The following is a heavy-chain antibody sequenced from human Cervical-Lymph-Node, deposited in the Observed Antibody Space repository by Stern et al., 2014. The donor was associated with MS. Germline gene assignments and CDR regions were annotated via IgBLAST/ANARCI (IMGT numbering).Heavy chain of an antibody. V-gene: IGHV3-15*01. CDR1: GFTFTNAW. CDR3: TTDIPGGPYDYGSTGFDY. CDR2: LRSKVHGGTT. J-gene: IGHJ4*02. Sequence: EVQLVESGGDWVKPGGCLRLSCAVSGFTFTNAWMSWVRQAPGKGLEWVGRLRSKVHGGTTDYAAPVKGRFTISRDDSKNTLYLQMNSLTAEDTAIYYCTTDIPGGPYDYGSTGFDYWGQGTLVTVSS. D-gene: IGHD4/OR15-4a*01.